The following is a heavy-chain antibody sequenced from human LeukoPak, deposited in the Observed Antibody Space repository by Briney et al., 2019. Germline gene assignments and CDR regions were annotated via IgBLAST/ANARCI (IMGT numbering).Heavy chain of an antibody. D-gene: IGHD2-2*01. J-gene: IGHJ5*02. V-gene: IGHV1-8*03. CDR1: GYTFTSYD. Sequence: ASVKVSCKASGYTFTSYDINWVRQATGQGLEWMGWMNPNSGNTGYAQKFQGRVTITRNTSISTAYMELSSLRSEDTAVYYCARGGDSFCSSTSCQKNWFDPWGQGTLVTVSS. CDR2: MNPNSGNT. CDR3: ARGGDSFCSSTSCQKNWFDP.